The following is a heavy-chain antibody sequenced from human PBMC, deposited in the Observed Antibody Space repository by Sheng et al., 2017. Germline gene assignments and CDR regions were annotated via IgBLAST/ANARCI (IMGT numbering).Heavy chain of an antibody. D-gene: IGHD2-2*01. J-gene: IGHJ6*02. CDR3: ASLPWDVIVVPAAMLTESHLGYYYYGMDV. Sequence: QVQLVESGGGLVKPGGSLRLSCAASGFTFSDYYMSWIRQAPGKGLEWVSYISSSGSTIYYADSVKGRFTISRDNAKNSLYLQMNSLRAEDTAVYYCASLPWDVIVVPAAMLTESHLGYYYYGMDVWGQGTTVTVSS. CDR2: ISSSGSTI. V-gene: IGHV3-11*04. CDR1: GFTFSDYY.